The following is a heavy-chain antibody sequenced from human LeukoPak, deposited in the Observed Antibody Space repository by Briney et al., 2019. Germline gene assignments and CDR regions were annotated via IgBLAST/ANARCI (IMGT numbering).Heavy chain of an antibody. CDR2: ISGNGVST. V-gene: IGHV3-23*01. CDR3: AKDWEYDFWSGYQPRLDY. D-gene: IGHD3-3*01. Sequence: TGGSLRLSCAASGFTFTSYAMSWVRQAPGKGLEWGSAISGNGVSTYYADSVKGRLTISRDNSKNTLYLQMNSLRAEDTAVYYCAKDWEYDFWSGYQPRLDYWGQGTLVTVSS. J-gene: IGHJ4*02. CDR1: GFTFTSYA.